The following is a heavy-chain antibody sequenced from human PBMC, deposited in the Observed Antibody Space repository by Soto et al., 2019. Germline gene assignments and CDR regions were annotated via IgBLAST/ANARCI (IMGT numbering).Heavy chain of an antibody. CDR2: ISAGSGNA. CDR3: ARQKLKSSTWYGSLDS. J-gene: IGHJ4*02. CDR1: GFSFSTHA. V-gene: IGHV3-23*01. D-gene: IGHD6-13*01. Sequence: GGSLRLSCVASGFSFSTHAMTWVRQAPGKGLEWVSVISAGSGNAYYAESVKGRFTVSRDNSKNTLWLQLDSLRVEDTGLYYYARQKLKSSTWYGSLDSWGQGTLVTVSS.